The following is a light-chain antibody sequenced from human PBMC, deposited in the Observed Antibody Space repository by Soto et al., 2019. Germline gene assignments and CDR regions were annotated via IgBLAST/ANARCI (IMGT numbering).Light chain of an antibody. J-gene: IGLJ2*01. CDR2: DVR. V-gene: IGLV2-14*01. CDR3: SSYTSSSTPV. CDR1: SSDVGGYNY. Sequence: QSVLTQPASVSGSPGQSITISCTGTSSDVGGYNYVSWYQQHPGKAPRLMIYDVRNRPSGVSNRFSGSKSGNTASLAIAGLKAEDSADYYCSSYTSSSTPVFGGGTKLTVL.